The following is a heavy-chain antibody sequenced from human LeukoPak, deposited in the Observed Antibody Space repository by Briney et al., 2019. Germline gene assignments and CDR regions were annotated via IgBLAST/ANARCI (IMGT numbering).Heavy chain of an antibody. CDR3: AKDRWDMTTVTPVDY. V-gene: IGHV3-23*01. Sequence: GGSLRLSCAASGFTFSSYAMSWVRQAPGKGLEGVSAISGSGGSTYYADSVKGRFTISRDNSKNTLYLQMNSLRAEDTAVYYCAKDRWDMTTVTPVDYWGQGTLVTVSS. D-gene: IGHD4-17*01. J-gene: IGHJ4*02. CDR1: GFTFSSYA. CDR2: ISGSGGST.